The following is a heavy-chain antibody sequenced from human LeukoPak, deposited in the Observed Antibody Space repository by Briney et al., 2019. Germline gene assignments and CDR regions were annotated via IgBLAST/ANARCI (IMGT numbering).Heavy chain of an antibody. Sequence: GGSLRLSCAASGFTFSSYGMTWVRQAPGKGLEWVSSISGSGDSTYYADSVKGRFTISRDNAKNSLYLQMNSLRAEDTAVYYCAELGITMIGGVWGKGTTVTISS. CDR3: AELGITMIGGV. V-gene: IGHV3-23*01. CDR2: ISGSGDST. D-gene: IGHD3-10*02. CDR1: GFTFSSYG. J-gene: IGHJ6*04.